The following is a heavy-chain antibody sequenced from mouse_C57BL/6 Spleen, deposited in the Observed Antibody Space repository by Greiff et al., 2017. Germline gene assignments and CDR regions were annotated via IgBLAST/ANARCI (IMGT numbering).Heavy chain of an antibody. J-gene: IGHJ3*01. Sequence: VQRVESGAELVRPGASVTLSCKASGYTFTDYEMHWVKQTPVHGLEWIGAIDPETGGTAYNQKFKGKAILTADKSSSTAYMELRSLTSEDSAVYYCTREGYSNYGFAYWGQGTLVTVSA. CDR2: IDPETGGT. D-gene: IGHD2-5*01. CDR3: TREGYSNYGFAY. V-gene: IGHV1-15*01. CDR1: GYTFTDYE.